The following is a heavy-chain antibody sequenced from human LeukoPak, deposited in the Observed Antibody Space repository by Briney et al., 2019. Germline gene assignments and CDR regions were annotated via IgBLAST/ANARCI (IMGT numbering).Heavy chain of an antibody. V-gene: IGHV3-30*02. J-gene: IGHJ4*02. CDR2: IRYDGSNK. Sequence: GGSLRLSCAASGFTFSSYGMHWVRQAPDKGLEWVAFIRYDGSNKYYADSVKGRFTISRDNSKNTLYLQMNSLRAEDTAVYYCAKEVGKGVVAAPSDYWGQGTLVTVSS. D-gene: IGHD5-12*01. CDR1: GFTFSSYG. CDR3: AKEVGKGVVAAPSDY.